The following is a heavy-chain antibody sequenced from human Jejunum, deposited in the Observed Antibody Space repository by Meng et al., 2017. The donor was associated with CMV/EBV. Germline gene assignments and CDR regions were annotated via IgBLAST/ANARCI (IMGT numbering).Heavy chain of an antibody. CDR1: TVSTNY. D-gene: IGHD5-12*01. CDR3: AKDRYSGYAPYDAFDI. CDR2: LSSSGGST. Sequence: TVSTNYMSWVRQAPGKGLEWVSALSSSGGSTDYADSVKGRFTITRDNSKNTLYLQMNSLRAEDTAVYYCAKDRYSGYAPYDAFDIWGQGTMVTVSS. V-gene: IGHV3-23*01. J-gene: IGHJ3*02.